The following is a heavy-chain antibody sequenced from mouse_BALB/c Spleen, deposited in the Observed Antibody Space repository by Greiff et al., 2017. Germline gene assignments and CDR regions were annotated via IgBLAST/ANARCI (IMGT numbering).Heavy chain of an antibody. Sequence: EVHLVESGGGLVKPGGSLKLSCAASGFAFSSYDMSWVRQTPEKRLEWVAYISSGGGSTYYPDTVKGRFTISRDNAKNTLYLQMSSLKSEDTAMYYCARHEGAFDYWGQGTTLTVSS. CDR1: GFAFSSYD. CDR2: ISSGGGST. V-gene: IGHV5-12-1*01. D-gene: IGHD3-1*01. CDR3: ARHEGAFDY. J-gene: IGHJ2*01.